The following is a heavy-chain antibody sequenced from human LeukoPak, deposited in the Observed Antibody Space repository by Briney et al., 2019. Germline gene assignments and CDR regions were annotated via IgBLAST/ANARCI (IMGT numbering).Heavy chain of an antibody. V-gene: IGHV1-24*01. D-gene: IGHD3-10*01. CDR1: GYTLTELS. CDR2: FDPEDGET. J-gene: IGHJ4*02. CDR3: ATFTLSPRLWFGELPSELDY. Sequence: ASVKVSCKVSGYTLTELSMHWVRQAPGKGLEWMGGFDPEDGETIYAQKFQGRVTMTEGTSTDTAYMELSSLRSEDTAVYYCATFTLSPRLWFGELPSELDYWGQGTLVTVSS.